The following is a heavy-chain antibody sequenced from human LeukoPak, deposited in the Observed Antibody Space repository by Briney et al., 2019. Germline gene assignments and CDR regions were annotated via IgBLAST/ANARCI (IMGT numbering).Heavy chain of an antibody. CDR3: ARECGELRLDDASDI. V-gene: IGHV7-4-1*02. J-gene: IGHJ3*02. CDR2: INTNTGNP. CDR1: GYTFTSHA. Sequence: ASVKVSCKASGYTFTSHAMNWVRQAPGQGLEWVGWINTNTGNPTYAQGFTGRFVFSLDTSVSTAYLQISSLKAEDTAVYYCARECGELRLDDASDIWGQGTMVTVSS. D-gene: IGHD3-10*01.